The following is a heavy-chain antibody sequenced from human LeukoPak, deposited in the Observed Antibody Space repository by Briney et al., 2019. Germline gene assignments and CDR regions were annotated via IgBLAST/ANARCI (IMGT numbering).Heavy chain of an antibody. V-gene: IGHV4-4*07. D-gene: IGHD1-26*01. J-gene: IGHJ4*02. Sequence: SETLSLTCTVSGGSISSYYWSWIRPPAGKGLERIGRIYTSGSTNYNPSLQSRVTMSVDTSKNQFSLKLSSVTAADTAVYYCARVGSGSYVYYFDYWGQGTLVTVSS. CDR1: GGSISSYY. CDR2: IYTSGST. CDR3: ARVGSGSYVYYFDY.